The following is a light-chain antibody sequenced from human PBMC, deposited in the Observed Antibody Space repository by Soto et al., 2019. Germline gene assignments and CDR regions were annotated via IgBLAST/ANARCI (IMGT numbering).Light chain of an antibody. CDR1: QSVSSSY. J-gene: IGKJ2*01. CDR2: GAS. CDR3: HQYGSSLYT. V-gene: IGKV3-20*01. Sequence: EIVWTQSPGTLSLSPGERATLSCRASQSVSSSYLAWYQQKPGQAPRLLIYGASSRATVIPDRFTGSGSGTDFTVKISTLETEDLAVYYCHQYGSSLYTFGKGTKLEIK.